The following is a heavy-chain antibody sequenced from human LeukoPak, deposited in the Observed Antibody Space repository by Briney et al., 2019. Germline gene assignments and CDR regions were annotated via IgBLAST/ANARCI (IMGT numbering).Heavy chain of an antibody. Sequence: ASVKVSCKASGYTFTSYGISWVRQAPGQGLEWMVWISAYNGNTNYAQKLQGRVTMTTDTSTSTAYMELRSLRSDDTAVYYCASYPGSSLRFGFNYWGQGTLVTVSS. D-gene: IGHD3-10*01. CDR1: GYTFTSYG. J-gene: IGHJ4*02. V-gene: IGHV1-18*01. CDR2: ISAYNGNT. CDR3: ASYPGSSLRFGFNY.